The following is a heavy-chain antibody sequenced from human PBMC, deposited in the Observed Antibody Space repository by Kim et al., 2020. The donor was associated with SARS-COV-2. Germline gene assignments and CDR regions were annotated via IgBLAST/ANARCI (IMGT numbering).Heavy chain of an antibody. CDR3: ARGHYGMDV. CDR1: GFTFSGYW. Sequence: GGSLRLSCAASGFTFSGYWMSWVRQTPGKGLEWVANIKQYGSEKYYVDSVKGRFTISRDNAKNSLYLQMNSLRAEDTAVYYCARGHYGMDVWGQGTTVTVSS. CDR2: IKQYGSEK. J-gene: IGHJ6*02. V-gene: IGHV3-7*04.